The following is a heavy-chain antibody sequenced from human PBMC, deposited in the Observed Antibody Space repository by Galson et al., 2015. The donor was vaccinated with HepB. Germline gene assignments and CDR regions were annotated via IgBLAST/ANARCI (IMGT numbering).Heavy chain of an antibody. Sequence: SVKVSCKASGYTFTSYGISWVRQAPGQGLEWMGWISAYNGNTNYAQKLQGRVTMTTDTSTSTAYMELRSLRSDDMAVYYCARGGRERYCSSTSCYGADYWGQGTLVTVSS. CDR1: GYTFTSYG. D-gene: IGHD2-2*01. CDR3: ARGGRERYCSSTSCYGADY. J-gene: IGHJ4*02. CDR2: ISAYNGNT. V-gene: IGHV1-18*03.